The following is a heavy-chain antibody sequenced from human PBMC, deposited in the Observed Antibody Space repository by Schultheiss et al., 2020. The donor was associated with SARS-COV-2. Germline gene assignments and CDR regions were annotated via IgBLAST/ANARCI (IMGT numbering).Heavy chain of an antibody. CDR3: AREKSSSYAFDI. CDR1: GFTFSSYA. J-gene: IGHJ3*02. D-gene: IGHD6-13*01. Sequence: GSLRLSCAASGFTFSSYAMHWVRQAPGKGLEWVAVMSYDGSNKYYGDSVKGRFTISRDNSKNTLYLQMNSLRAEDTAVYYCAREKSSSYAFDIWGQGTMVTVSS. CDR2: MSYDGSNK. V-gene: IGHV3-30*01.